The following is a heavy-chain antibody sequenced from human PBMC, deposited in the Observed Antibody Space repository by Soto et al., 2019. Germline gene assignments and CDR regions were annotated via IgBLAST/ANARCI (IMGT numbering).Heavy chain of an antibody. V-gene: IGHV1-18*01. D-gene: IGHD3-22*01. CDR3: ARNTPFFESSGSADY. CDR2: ISVYSGNT. CDR1: GYNFVTYG. Sequence: ASVKVSCKASGYNFVTYGITWVRQAPGQGLEWMGWISVYSGNTHYAQKFHDRVTLTTDTSTTTAYMDLRNLTSDDSAFYYCARNTPFFESSGSADYWGQGTLVTVSS. J-gene: IGHJ4*02.